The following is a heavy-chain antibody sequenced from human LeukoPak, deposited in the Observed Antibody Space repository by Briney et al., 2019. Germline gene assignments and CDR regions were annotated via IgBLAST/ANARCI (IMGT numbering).Heavy chain of an antibody. D-gene: IGHD1-26*01. CDR1: GFTFSSYS. J-gene: IGHJ4*02. CDR2: ISSSSTI. Sequence: GGSLRLSCAASGFTFSSYSMNWVRQAPGKGLEWVSYISSSSTIYYADSVKGRFTISRDNAKNSLYLQMNSLRAEDTAVYYCARGWELLDYWGQGTLVTVSS. CDR3: ARGWELLDY. V-gene: IGHV3-48*04.